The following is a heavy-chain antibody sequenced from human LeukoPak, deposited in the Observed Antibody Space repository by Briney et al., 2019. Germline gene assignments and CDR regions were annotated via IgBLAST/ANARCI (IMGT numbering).Heavy chain of an antibody. J-gene: IGHJ4*02. CDR1: GGSLSVTNW. V-gene: IGHV4-4*02. CDR2: VSLSGLT. CDR3: SRESGAFSPFGY. Sequence: PSETLSLTCGLSGGSLSVTNWWGWVRQPPGQGLEWIGEVSLSGLTNYNPSLSSRVIIALDTSKNHLSLNLTSVTAADTAVYYCSRESGAFSPFGYWGQGTLVTVPS. D-gene: IGHD1-26*01.